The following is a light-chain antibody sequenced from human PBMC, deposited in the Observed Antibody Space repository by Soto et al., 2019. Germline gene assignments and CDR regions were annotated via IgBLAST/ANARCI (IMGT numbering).Light chain of an antibody. CDR1: STDVGNFNY. J-gene: IGLJ2*01. CDR3: SSYSSSATHVV. V-gene: IGLV2-14*01. CDR2: DVS. Sequence: QSALTQPASVSGSPGLSITISCTGTSTDVGNFNYVSWYQQHPGKAPKLIIYDVSNRPSGVSYRFSASKSGSTASLTISGLPAEDEANYYCSSYSSSATHVVFGGGTKVTVL.